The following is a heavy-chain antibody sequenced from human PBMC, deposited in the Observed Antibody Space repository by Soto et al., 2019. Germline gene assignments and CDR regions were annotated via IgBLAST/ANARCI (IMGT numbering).Heavy chain of an antibody. D-gene: IGHD3-10*01. CDR3: AKDTMVRGVSFRWFDP. V-gene: IGHV3-23*01. J-gene: IGHJ5*02. CDR2: ISGSGGST. CDR1: GFTFSSYA. Sequence: PGGSLRLSCAASGFTFSSYAMSWVRQAPGKGLEWVSAISGSGGSTYYADSVKGRFTISRDNSKNTLYLQMNSLRAEDTAVYYCAKDTMVRGVSFRWFDPWGQGTLVTVSS.